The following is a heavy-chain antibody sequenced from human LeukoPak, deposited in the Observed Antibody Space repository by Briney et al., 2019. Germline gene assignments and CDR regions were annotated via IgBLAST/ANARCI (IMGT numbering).Heavy chain of an antibody. CDR3: ARHSRSQRYFGMDV. Sequence: SETLSLTCTVSGGSISSNYWSWIRQPPGKGLEWIGYIYYSGSTNYNPSLKSRVTISVDTSKNQFSLKLSSVTAADTAVYYCARHSRSQRYFGMDVWGQGTTVTVSS. CDR1: GGSISSNY. D-gene: IGHD1-26*01. CDR2: IYYSGST. J-gene: IGHJ6*02. V-gene: IGHV4-59*08.